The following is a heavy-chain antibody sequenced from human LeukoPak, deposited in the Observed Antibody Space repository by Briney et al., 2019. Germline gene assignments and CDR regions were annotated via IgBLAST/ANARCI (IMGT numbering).Heavy chain of an antibody. CDR2: IHYDGSNK. Sequence: GGSLRLSCAASGFTFSNYGMHWVRQAPGKGLDWVAFIHYDGSNKYYADSVKGRFTISRDNAKNSLYLQMNSLRAEDTAVYYCAREGTDYYDSSGKLVAPTPYYYYYYMDVWGKGTTVTVSS. V-gene: IGHV3-30*02. CDR1: GFTFSNYG. CDR3: AREGTDYYDSSGKLVAPTPYYYYYYMDV. D-gene: IGHD3-22*01. J-gene: IGHJ6*03.